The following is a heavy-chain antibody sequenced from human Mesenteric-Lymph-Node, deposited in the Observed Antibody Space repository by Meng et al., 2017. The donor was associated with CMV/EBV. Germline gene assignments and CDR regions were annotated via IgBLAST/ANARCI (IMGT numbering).Heavy chain of an antibody. CDR2: INHSGST. CDR1: GGSFRAYF. V-gene: IGHV4-34*01. J-gene: IGHJ4*02. D-gene: IGHD6-6*01. CDR3: ARGLYPGSSSVAGY. Sequence: GSLRLSCAVYGGSFRAYFCSWIRQPPGKGLEWIGEINHSGSTNYNPSLKSRVTITIDTSKNQFSLQLNSVTAADAAVYYCARGLYPGSSSVAGYWGQGTLVTVSS.